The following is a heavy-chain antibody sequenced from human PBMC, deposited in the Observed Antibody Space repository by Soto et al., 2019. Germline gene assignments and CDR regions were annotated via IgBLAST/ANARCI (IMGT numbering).Heavy chain of an antibody. D-gene: IGHD2-15*01. V-gene: IGHV4-34*01. CDR2: INHRGST. CDR3: AIAARPGTQRVVTGATGHYFDY. J-gene: IGHJ4*02. CDR1: GRSFSAYS. Sequence: SEPLSLTCAVYGRSFSAYSWTWIRQPPGKGLEWIGKINHRGSTNYNPSLKSRVAISLYTSKNQFSLTLRSVTAADTAVYYCAIAARPGTQRVVTGATGHYFDYWAKGTLVPV.